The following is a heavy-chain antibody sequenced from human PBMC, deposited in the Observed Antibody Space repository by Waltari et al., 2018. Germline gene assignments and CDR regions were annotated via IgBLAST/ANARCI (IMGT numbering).Heavy chain of an antibody. V-gene: IGHV3-23*01. CDR2: ISNSGAGT. D-gene: IGHD6-6*01. CDR1: GFTFGPYA. CDR3: AKTIGQVVGASFHN. J-gene: IGHJ4*02. Sequence: EVHLLESGGGLVQPGGSLRLSRAASGFTFGPYAMSWVRQAPGKGLEWVSLISNSGAGTYNADSVKGRFTISRDNSKNTLYLQMNSLRADDTATYYCAKTIGQVVGASFHNWGQGTLVTVSS.